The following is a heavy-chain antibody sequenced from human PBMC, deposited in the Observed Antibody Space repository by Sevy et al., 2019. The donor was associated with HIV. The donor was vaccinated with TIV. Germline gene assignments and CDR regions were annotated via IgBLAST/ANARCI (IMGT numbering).Heavy chain of an antibody. CDR3: ARAPPVRSGDDSLNWFDP. V-gene: IGHV4-59*01. D-gene: IGHD5-12*01. J-gene: IGHJ5*02. Sequence: SETLSLTCTVFGGSISAYYWSWIRQSPGKGLEYIGYIYYTGSTYYNPSLKSRLTISIDTSKNQFSLRLTSVTAADTAMYYCARAPPVRSGDDSLNWFDPWGQGTLVTVSS. CDR2: IYYTGST. CDR1: GGSISAYY.